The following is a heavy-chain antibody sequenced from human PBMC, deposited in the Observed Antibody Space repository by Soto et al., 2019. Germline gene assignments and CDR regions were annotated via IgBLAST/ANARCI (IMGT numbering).Heavy chain of an antibody. CDR3: ARHETAIRQAMEY. V-gene: IGHV4-39*01. CDR2: FSYGGST. Sequence: SETLSLTCTVSGGSINSGIYYWWAWIRQPPGKGLEWIGSFSYGGSTHYNPSLKSRVTASIDSSKGQFSLRLSSVTAADTAVYYCARHETAIRQAMEYWGQGTLVTVSS. D-gene: IGHD3-3*01. J-gene: IGHJ4*02. CDR1: GGSINSGIYY.